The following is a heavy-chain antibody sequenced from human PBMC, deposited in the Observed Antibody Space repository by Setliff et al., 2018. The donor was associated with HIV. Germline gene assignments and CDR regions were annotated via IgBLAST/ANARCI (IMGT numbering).Heavy chain of an antibody. V-gene: IGHV4-34*01. J-gene: IGHJ4*02. D-gene: IGHD5-18*01. CDR3: ARVEQTYTYFDY. Sequence: SEILSLTCAVYGGSFSGNYWSWIRQPPGKGLEWIGEINHSGSTNYNPSLKSRVIISVDTSKDQFSLKLTSLTAADTAVYYCARVEQTYTYFDYWGQGTLVTVSS. CDR2: INHSGST. CDR1: GGSFSGNY.